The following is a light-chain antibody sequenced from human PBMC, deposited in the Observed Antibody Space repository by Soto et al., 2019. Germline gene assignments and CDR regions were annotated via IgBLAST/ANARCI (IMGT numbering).Light chain of an antibody. J-gene: IGKJ5*01. V-gene: IGKV3-20*01. CDR3: QHFRA. CDR2: GAS. Sequence: EIVLTQSPAILSSFPGDRVTLSCRASQSVSSNLAWYQQKPGQAPRLLIYGASTRATGIPDRFSGSGSGTDFTLTISRLEPEDFVLYYCQHFRAFGQGTRLEIK. CDR1: QSVSSN.